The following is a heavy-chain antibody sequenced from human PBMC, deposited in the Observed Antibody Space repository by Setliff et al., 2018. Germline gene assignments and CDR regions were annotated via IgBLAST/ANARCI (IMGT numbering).Heavy chain of an antibody. Sequence: GSGPTLVNPTQTLTLTCTFSGFSLSTSGVGVGWIRQPPGKGLEWIASIYRSGSTYYNPSLKSRVTISVDTSKNQFSLKLSSVTAADTAVYYCARDTLLRGSRRSMDVWGKGTTVTVSS. V-gene: IGHV4-39*07. CDR3: ARDTLLRGSRRSMDV. CDR1: GFSLSTSGVG. J-gene: IGHJ6*03. D-gene: IGHD3-10*01. CDR2: IYRSGST.